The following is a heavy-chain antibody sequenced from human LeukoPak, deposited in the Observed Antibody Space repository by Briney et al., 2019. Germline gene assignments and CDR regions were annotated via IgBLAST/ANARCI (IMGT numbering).Heavy chain of an antibody. V-gene: IGHV4-34*01. Sequence: SETLSLTCAVYGGSFSGNYWSWIRQPPGKGLEWIGEINHSGSTNYNPSLKSRVTVSVDTSKNQFSLKMTSVTAADTAVYYCARARGTEAIDYWGQGTLVTVSS. CDR1: GGSFSGNY. CDR3: ARARGTEAIDY. D-gene: IGHD6-25*01. J-gene: IGHJ4*02. CDR2: INHSGST.